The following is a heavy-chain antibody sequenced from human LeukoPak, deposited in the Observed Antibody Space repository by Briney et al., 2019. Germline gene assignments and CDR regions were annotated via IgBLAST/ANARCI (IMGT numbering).Heavy chain of an antibody. CDR2: IYYTGST. V-gene: IGHV4-59*08. Sequence: SETLSPTCTVSGGSISSYYWSWIRQPPGKGLEWIGYIYYTGSTNYNPSLKSRVTISVDTSENQFSLKLSSVTAADTAVYYCARYVVYGSGKYYFDYWGQGTLVTVSS. CDR1: GGSISSYY. J-gene: IGHJ4*02. CDR3: ARYVVYGSGKYYFDY. D-gene: IGHD3-10*01.